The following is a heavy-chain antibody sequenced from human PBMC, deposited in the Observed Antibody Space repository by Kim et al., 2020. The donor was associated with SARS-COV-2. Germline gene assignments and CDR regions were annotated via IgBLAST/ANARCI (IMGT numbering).Heavy chain of an antibody. D-gene: IGHD3-22*01. Sequence: ADPVKGRLIISRDHSKHTLYLQMNSLRAEDTAVYYCATVVFYYDAGYFKNWGQGTLVIVSS. CDR3: ATVVFYYDAGYFKN. J-gene: IGHJ1*01. V-gene: IGHV3-66*01.